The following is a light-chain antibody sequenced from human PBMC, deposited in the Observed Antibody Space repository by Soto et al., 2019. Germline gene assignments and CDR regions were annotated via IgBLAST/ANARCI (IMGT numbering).Light chain of an antibody. V-gene: IGLV2-8*01. CDR3: SSFAGGGNPVL. CDR2: EVT. CDR1: SSDVGGYNY. Sequence: QSALTQPPSASGSLGQSVTISCTGTSSDVGGYNYVSWHQQHPGKAPKVMIYEVTKRPPGVPDRFSGCKSGNTASLTVSGRQPEDEADYYCSSFAGGGNPVLLGGGTKVTVL. J-gene: IGLJ2*01.